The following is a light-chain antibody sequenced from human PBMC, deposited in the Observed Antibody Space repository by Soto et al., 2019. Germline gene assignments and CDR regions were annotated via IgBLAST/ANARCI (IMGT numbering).Light chain of an antibody. Sequence: EIVLTQSPGTLSLSPGARATLSCRASQSVSSSYLAWYQQKPGQAPRLLIYGASSRATGIPDRFTGSGSGTEFTLTISRLEPEDFAVYYCHQYGSSPRTFGQGTKVDIK. CDR2: GAS. V-gene: IGKV3-20*01. J-gene: IGKJ1*01. CDR3: HQYGSSPRT. CDR1: QSVSSSY.